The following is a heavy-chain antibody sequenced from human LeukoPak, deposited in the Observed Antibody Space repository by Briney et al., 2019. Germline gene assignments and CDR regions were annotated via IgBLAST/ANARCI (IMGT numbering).Heavy chain of an antibody. J-gene: IGHJ6*03. CDR1: GFTFSSYG. CDR3: ARESVGATTNYYYYYMDV. CDR2: ISSSGSTI. V-gene: IGHV3-48*04. Sequence: GGSLRLSCAASGFTFSSYGMHWVRQAPGKGLEWVSYISSSGSTIYYADSVKGRFTISRDNAKNSLYLQMNSLRAEDTAVYYCARESVGATTNYYYYYMDVWRKGTTVTVSS. D-gene: IGHD1-26*01.